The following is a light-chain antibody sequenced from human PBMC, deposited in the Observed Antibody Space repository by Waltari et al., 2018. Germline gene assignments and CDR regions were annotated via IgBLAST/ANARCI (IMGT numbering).Light chain of an antibody. J-gene: IGKJ1*01. V-gene: IGKV3-20*01. CDR2: GAA. Sequence: EIVLTQSPGTLSLSPGERATLSCRASQSVSSNYLAWYRQKPGQAPRLLLYGAASRATGIPDRCSGRGSGIAFTLTISRLEPEDFAVYYCKQYGSSRTFGKGTKVEIK. CDR1: QSVSSNY. CDR3: KQYGSSRT.